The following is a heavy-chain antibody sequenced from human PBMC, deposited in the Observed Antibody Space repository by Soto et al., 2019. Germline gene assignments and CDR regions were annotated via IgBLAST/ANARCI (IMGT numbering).Heavy chain of an antibody. CDR1: GFTFSNAW. V-gene: IGHV3-15*01. J-gene: IGHJ3*02. CDR2: IKSKTDGGTT. CDR3: GTDMNYGGDAFDI. Sequence: EVQLVESGGGLVKPGGSLRLSCAASGFTFSNAWMSWVRQAPGKGLEWVGRIKSKTDGGTTDYAAPVKGRFTISRDDSKNTLYLQMNSLKTEDTAVYYWGTDMNYGGDAFDIWGQGTMVTVSS. D-gene: IGHD4-17*01.